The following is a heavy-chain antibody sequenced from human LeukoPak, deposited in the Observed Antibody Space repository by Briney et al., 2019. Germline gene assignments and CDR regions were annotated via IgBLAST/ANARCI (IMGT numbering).Heavy chain of an antibody. CDR1: GGSISSYY. D-gene: IGHD3-22*01. V-gene: IGHV4-59*01. J-gene: IGHJ4*02. Sequence: PSETLSLTCTVSGGSISSYYWSWIRQPPGKGLEWIGYIYYSGSTNYNPSLKSRVTISVDTSKNQFPLKLSSVTAADTAVYYCARTSRGYYSYFDYWGQGTLVTVSS. CDR3: ARTSRGYYSYFDY. CDR2: IYYSGST.